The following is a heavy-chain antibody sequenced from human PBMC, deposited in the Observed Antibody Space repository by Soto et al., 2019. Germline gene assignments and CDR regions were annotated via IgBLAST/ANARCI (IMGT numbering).Heavy chain of an antibody. CDR2: IYYTGST. J-gene: IGHJ4*02. CDR3: ATSLVTSRTRVDY. D-gene: IGHD1-26*01. V-gene: IGHV4-31*03. CDR1: GGSIYTGGFY. Sequence: QVQLQESGPGLVKPSQTLSLTCTVSGGSIYTGGFYWSWIRQLPGKGLEWLGYIYYTGSTQYTPSFTSRLTISTDPSDNQFSLRLTSVTAEDTAVYYCATSLVTSRTRVDYWGQGTLVTVSS.